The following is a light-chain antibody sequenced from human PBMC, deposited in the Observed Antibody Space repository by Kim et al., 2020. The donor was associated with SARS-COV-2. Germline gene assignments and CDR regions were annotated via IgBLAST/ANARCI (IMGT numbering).Light chain of an antibody. CDR3: NSRDSSGNLIGV. Sequence: SSELTQDPAVSVALGRTVRITCQGDSLRNYYASWYQQKPGQAPVLVIYGKNDRPSGIPDRFSGSSSGNTASLTITGAQAEDEADYYCNSRDSSGNLIGVFGGGTQQNVL. J-gene: IGLJ3*02. V-gene: IGLV3-19*01. CDR1: SLRNYY. CDR2: GKN.